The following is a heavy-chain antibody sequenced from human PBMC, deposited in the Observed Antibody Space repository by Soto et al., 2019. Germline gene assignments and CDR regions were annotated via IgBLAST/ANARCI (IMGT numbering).Heavy chain of an antibody. CDR1: GFTFTTYG. Sequence: ASVKVSCKALGFTFTTYGFSWVRQAPGQGLEWMGWISGFNGNTNYARKFQGRVTMTRDTSTSTAYMELRSLTSDDTAMYYCARAARYCSTTSCFAFFYWFDPWGQGTLVTVSS. J-gene: IGHJ5*02. V-gene: IGHV1-18*04. D-gene: IGHD2-2*01. CDR3: ARAARYCSTTSCFAFFYWFDP. CDR2: ISGFNGNT.